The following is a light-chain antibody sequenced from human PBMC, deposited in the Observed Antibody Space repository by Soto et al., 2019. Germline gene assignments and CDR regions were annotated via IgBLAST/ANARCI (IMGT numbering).Light chain of an antibody. CDR3: AAWDDSLNGPV. CDR1: SSNIGSNT. Sequence: QSVLTQPPSASGTPGQRVTISCSGSSSNIGSNTVNWYQQLPGTAPKLLIYSNNQRPSGVPDRFSGSKSGTSASLAISGLQCEYEAEYYCAAWDDSLNGPVFGGGTKVTVL. CDR2: SNN. V-gene: IGLV1-44*01. J-gene: IGLJ2*01.